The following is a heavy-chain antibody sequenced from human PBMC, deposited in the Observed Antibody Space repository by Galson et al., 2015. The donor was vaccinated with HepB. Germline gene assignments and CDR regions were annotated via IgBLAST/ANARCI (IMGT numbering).Heavy chain of an antibody. CDR3: ARGRAIFGVVDWFDP. CDR2: MNPNSGNT. V-gene: IGHV1-8*01. D-gene: IGHD3-3*01. CDR1: GYTFTSYD. Sequence: VKVSCKASGYTFTSYDINWVRQATGQGLEWMGWMNPNSGNTGYAQKFQGRVTMTRNTSISTAYMELSSLRSEDTAVYYCARGRAIFGVVDWFDPWGQGTLVTVSS. J-gene: IGHJ5*02.